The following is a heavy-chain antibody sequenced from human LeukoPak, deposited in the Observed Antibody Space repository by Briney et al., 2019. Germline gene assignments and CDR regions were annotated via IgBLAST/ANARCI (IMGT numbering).Heavy chain of an antibody. CDR1: GASFSVFY. Sequence: SETLSLTCALYGASFSVFYWSWTRHPPGKGREWIGEINHSGSTNYHPSLQSRVTISVDTSKNQFSLKLSSVTAADTAVYYCARVSLQGRMGYYGAGSYYSLYFDYWGQGNLVNVSS. V-gene: IGHV4-34*01. D-gene: IGHD3-10*01. CDR3: ARVSLQGRMGYYGAGSYYSLYFDY. CDR2: INHSGST. J-gene: IGHJ4*01.